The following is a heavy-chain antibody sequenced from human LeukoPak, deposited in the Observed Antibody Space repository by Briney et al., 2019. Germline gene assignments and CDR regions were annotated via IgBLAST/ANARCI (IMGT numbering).Heavy chain of an antibody. D-gene: IGHD1-26*01. CDR3: ARVLIVEDSESHYFDY. CDR2: ISGYNSKT. V-gene: IGHV1-18*01. CDR1: GYTFSSYA. Sequence: ASVKVSCKASGYTFSSYAMNWVRQAPGQGLEWMGWISGYNSKTHYPRKFQGRVTMTTDTSTTTAYMELRTLRSDDTAVYYCARVLIVEDSESHYFDYWGQGTLVTVTS. J-gene: IGHJ4*02.